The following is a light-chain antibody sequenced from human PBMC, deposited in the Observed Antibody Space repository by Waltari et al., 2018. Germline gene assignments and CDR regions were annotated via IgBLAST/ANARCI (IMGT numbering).Light chain of an antibody. CDR3: QQYYSTRT. Sequence: DIVMTQSPDPLAVSLGERATINCKPSQSVLYSSNNKNYLAWYQQKPGQPPKLLIYWASTRESGVPDRFSGSGSGTDFTLSISSLQAEDVAVYYCQQYYSTRTFGQGTKVEIK. CDR2: WAS. CDR1: QSVLYSSNNKNY. J-gene: IGKJ1*01. V-gene: IGKV4-1*01.